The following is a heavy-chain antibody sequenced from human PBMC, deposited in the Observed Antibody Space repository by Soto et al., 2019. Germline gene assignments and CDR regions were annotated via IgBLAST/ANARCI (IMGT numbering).Heavy chain of an antibody. CDR3: ARPTFTYYYGSGSYSDPLDY. J-gene: IGHJ4*02. D-gene: IGHD3-10*01. CDR2: IIPIFGTA. CDR1: GGTFSSYA. Sequence: SVKVSCKASGGTFSSYAISWVRQAPGQGLEWMGGIIPIFGTANYAQKFQGRVTITADESTSTAYMELSSLRSEDTAVYYCARPTFTYYYGSGSYSDPLDYWGQGTLVTVSS. V-gene: IGHV1-69*01.